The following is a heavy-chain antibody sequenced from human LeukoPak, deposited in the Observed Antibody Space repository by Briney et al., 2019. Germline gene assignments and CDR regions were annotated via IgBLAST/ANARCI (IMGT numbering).Heavy chain of an antibody. J-gene: IGHJ4*02. D-gene: IGHD6-6*01. CDR2: IRSKAYGGTI. CDR1: GFTFGDYA. Sequence: GRSLRLSCTGSGFTFGDYAMSWVRQAPGKGLEWVGFIRSKAYGGTIEYAASVKDRFTISRDDSKSIAYLQMNSLITEDTGVYYCARRGTIAAADYWGQGTLVTVSS. CDR3: ARRGTIAAADY. V-gene: IGHV3-49*04.